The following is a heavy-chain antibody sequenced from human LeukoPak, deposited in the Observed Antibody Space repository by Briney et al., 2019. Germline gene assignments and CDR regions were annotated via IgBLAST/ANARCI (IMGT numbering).Heavy chain of an antibody. D-gene: IGHD3/OR15-3a*01. CDR1: GFTFSSYG. J-gene: IGHJ3*02. V-gene: IGHV3-30*02. CDR2: IRYDGSNK. CDR3: AKDRGMIFGVVRGDAFDI. Sequence: GGSLRLFCAASGFTFSSYGMHWVRQAPGKGLEWVAFIRYDGSNKYYADSVKGRFTISRDNFKNTLYLQMNSLRAEDTAVYYCAKDRGMIFGVVRGDAFDIWGQGTMVTVSS.